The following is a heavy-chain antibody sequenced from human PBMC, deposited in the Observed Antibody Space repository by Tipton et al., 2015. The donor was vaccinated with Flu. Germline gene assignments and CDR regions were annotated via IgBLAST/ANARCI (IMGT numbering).Heavy chain of an antibody. D-gene: IGHD2-15*01. J-gene: IGHJ5*02. Sequence: QLVQSGAEVKKPGASVKVSCKISGYKFNTYGISWVRHIPGQGLEWLGWISPYTGNTENAQNFQGRVTMTTDTSTTTAYMELRSLRPDDTAVYYCARDRAQGVVLVAVTPVGDHWGQGTLVTVYS. CDR2: ISPYTGNT. CDR3: ARDRAQGVVLVAVTPVGDH. V-gene: IGHV1-18*04. CDR1: GYKFNTYG.